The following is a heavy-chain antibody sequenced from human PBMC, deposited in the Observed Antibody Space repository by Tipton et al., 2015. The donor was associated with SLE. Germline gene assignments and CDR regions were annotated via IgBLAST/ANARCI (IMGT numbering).Heavy chain of an antibody. CDR2: ISYDGSNK. J-gene: IGHJ5*02. CDR1: GFTFSSYA. D-gene: IGHD5-18*01. CDR3: ARDPASYSYGYNWFDP. Sequence: SLRLSCAASGFTFSSYAMRWVRQAPGKGLEWVAVISYDGSNKYYADSVKGRFTISRDNSKNTLYLQMNSLRAEDTAVYYCARDPASYSYGYNWFDPWGQGTLVTVSS. V-gene: IGHV3-30*04.